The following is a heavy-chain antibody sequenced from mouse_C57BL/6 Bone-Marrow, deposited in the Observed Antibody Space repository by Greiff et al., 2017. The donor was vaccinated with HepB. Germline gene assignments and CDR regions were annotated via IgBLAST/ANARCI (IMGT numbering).Heavy chain of an antibody. D-gene: IGHD2-3*01. CDR1: GYAFSSSW. CDR2: IYPGDGDT. V-gene: IGHV1-82*01. CDR3: ARGKGYYDFDY. J-gene: IGHJ2*01. Sequence: VKLQESGPELVKPGASVKISCKASGYAFSSSWMNWVKQRPGKGLEWIGRIYPGDGDTNYNGKFKGKATLTADKSSSTAYMQLSSLTSEDSAVYFWARGKGYYDFDYWGQGTTLTVSS.